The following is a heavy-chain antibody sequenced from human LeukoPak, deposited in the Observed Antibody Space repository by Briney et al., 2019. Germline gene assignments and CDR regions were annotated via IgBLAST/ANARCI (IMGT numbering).Heavy chain of an antibody. J-gene: IGHJ5*02. Sequence: ASVKVSCKASGYTFTGYYMHWVRQAPGQGLEWMGWINPNSGGTNYAQKFQGRVTMTRDTSISTAYMELSRLRSDDTAVYYCARANYGDQNWFDPWSQGTLVTVSS. D-gene: IGHD4-17*01. V-gene: IGHV1-2*02. CDR3: ARANYGDQNWFDP. CDR2: INPNSGGT. CDR1: GYTFTGYY.